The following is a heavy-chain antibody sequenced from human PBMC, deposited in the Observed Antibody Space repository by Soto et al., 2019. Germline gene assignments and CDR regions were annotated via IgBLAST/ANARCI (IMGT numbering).Heavy chain of an antibody. J-gene: IGHJ6*03. CDR3: ARTVLGPDLLADSFVDYYYYMDV. CDR2: VYYTGST. D-gene: IGHD3-9*01. V-gene: IGHV4-59*08. CDR1: GGYISNFY. Sequence: SETMSVTCTVSGGYISNFYLSWIRQPPGKGLEWIGYVYYTGSTSYNPSLKRRVTFSADSSRGQFSLRLNSVTAADTAVYYCARTVLGPDLLADSFVDYYYYMDVWGQGTTVTVSS.